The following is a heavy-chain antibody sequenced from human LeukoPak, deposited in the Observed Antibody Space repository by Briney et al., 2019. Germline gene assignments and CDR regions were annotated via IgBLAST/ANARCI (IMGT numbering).Heavy chain of an antibody. J-gene: IGHJ4*02. Sequence: SETLSLTCSVSGGSISSFYCSWIRQPPGKGLEWIGHIYASGSTNYNPSLKSRVTISVDTSKNQFSLKLTSVIAADTAVYYCARDRSGDGYYFDYWGQGTLVTVSS. CDR2: IYASGST. CDR1: GGSISSFY. CDR3: ARDRSGDGYYFDY. D-gene: IGHD2-21*01. V-gene: IGHV4-4*07.